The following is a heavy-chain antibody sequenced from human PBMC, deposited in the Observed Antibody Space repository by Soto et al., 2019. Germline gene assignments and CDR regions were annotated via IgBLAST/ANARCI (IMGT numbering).Heavy chain of an antibody. D-gene: IGHD1-26*01. V-gene: IGHV1-69*02. J-gene: IGHJ3*02. CDR2: IIPILGIA. Sequence: QVQLVQSGAEVKKPGSSVKVSCKASGGTFSSYTISWVRQAPGQGLEWMGRIIPILGIANYAQKFQGRVTSTADKSTSTAYMELSSLRSDDTAVYYCATESGDDAFDIWGQGTMVTVSS. CDR1: GGTFSSYT. CDR3: ATESGDDAFDI.